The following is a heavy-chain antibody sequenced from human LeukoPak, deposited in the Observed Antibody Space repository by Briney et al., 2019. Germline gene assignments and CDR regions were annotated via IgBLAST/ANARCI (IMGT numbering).Heavy chain of an antibody. CDR2: IGASGEST. CDR1: GFTFSVAA. D-gene: IGHD1-26*01. J-gene: IGHJ5*02. Sequence: GGSLRLSCAASGFTFSVAAMTWVRQAPGKGLEWVSLIGASGESTYYADSVKGRFTISRDNSKNTLSLQMNSLRAEDTAVYYCANQLIVGPTRWLDPWGQGTLVTVSS. V-gene: IGHV3-23*01. CDR3: ANQLIVGPTRWLDP.